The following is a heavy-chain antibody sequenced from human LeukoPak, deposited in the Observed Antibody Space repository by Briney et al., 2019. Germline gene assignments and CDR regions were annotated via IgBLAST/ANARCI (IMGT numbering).Heavy chain of an antibody. Sequence: SETLSLTCAVSGDSISSGAYSWSWIRQTPGRGLEWIGYIYRRGSTYYNPSLKCRVALSLDRSQNQFSLSVSSVTAADTAVYYCARRALAGYWFDPWGQGTLVTVSS. J-gene: IGHJ5*02. V-gene: IGHV4-30-2*01. CDR1: GDSISSGAYS. D-gene: IGHD6-19*01. CDR3: ARRALAGYWFDP. CDR2: IYRRGST.